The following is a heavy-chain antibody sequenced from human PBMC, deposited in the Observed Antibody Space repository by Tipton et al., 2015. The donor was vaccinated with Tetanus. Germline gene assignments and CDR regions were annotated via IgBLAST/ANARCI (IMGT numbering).Heavy chain of an antibody. CDR2: MYYSGSA. Sequence: TLSLTCAISGGSISGFYWAWIRQPPGKGLEWIGHMYYSGSANYNPSLKSRLTISMDTSNDQLSLRLTSVIAADTAIYYCARFSYDSGGFYSYFDHWGRGTLVTVSS. CDR3: ARFSYDSGGFYSYFDH. V-gene: IGHV4-59*01. J-gene: IGHJ4*02. D-gene: IGHD3-22*01. CDR1: GGSISGFY.